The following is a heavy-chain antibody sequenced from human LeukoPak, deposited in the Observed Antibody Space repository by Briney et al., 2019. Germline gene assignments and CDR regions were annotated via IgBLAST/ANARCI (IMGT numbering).Heavy chain of an antibody. Sequence: GGSLRLSCTTSGFTFGDYAMSWVRQAPGKGLEWVSSISSSSSYIYYADSVKGRFTISRDNAKNSLYLQMNSLRAEDTAVYYCAMRDYWGQGTLVTVSS. V-gene: IGHV3-21*01. J-gene: IGHJ4*02. CDR2: ISSSSSYI. CDR3: AMRDY. CDR1: GFTFGDYA.